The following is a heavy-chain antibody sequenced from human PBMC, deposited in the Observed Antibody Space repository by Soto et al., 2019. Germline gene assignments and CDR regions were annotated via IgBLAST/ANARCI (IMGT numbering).Heavy chain of an antibody. CDR1: GDSIGTYY. D-gene: IGHD2-8*01. CDR2: IYYSGST. J-gene: IGHJ5*02. CDR3: ARDGDCTRPACIVAWFDP. V-gene: IGHV4-59*01. Sequence: PSETLSLTCTVSGDSIGTYYWSWIRQTPGKGLEWIGYIYYSGSTNYNPSLKSRVTMSVDTSKNQVSLRLTSVTAADTAVYYCARDGDCTRPACIVAWFDPWGPGTLVTVS.